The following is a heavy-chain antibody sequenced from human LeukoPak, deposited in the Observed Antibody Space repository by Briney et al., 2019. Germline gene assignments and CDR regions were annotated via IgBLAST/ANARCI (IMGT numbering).Heavy chain of an antibody. CDR2: IYYSGST. CDR3: ARAGAFDYYYGMDV. J-gene: IGHJ6*02. Sequence: SETLSLTCTVSGGSLSSGGYYWSWIRQHPGKGLEWIGYIYYSGSTYYNPSLKSRVTISVDTSKNQFSLKLSSVTAADTAVYYCARAGAFDYYYGMDVWGQGTTVTVSS. CDR1: GGSLSSGGYY. V-gene: IGHV4-31*03. D-gene: IGHD7-27*01.